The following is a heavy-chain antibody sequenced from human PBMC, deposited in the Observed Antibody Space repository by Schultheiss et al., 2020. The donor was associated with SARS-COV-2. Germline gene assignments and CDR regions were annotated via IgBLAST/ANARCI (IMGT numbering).Heavy chain of an antibody. CDR2: INHSGST. J-gene: IGHJ4*02. D-gene: IGHD2-21*01. CDR3: ARERYYGDYGLIDH. V-gene: IGHV4-59*12. CDR1: GGSISSYY. Sequence: SETLSLTCTVSGGSISSYYWSWIRQPAGKGLEWIGEINHSGSTNYNPSLKSRVTISVDTSKNQVSLQLSSVTAADTAVYYCARERYYGDYGLIDHWGQGTLVTVSS.